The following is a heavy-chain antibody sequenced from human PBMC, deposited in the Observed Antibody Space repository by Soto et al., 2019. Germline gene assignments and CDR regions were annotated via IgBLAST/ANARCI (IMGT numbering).Heavy chain of an antibody. D-gene: IGHD1-20*01. CDR1: GGSVSSGRYY. CDR2: IYYSGST. CDR3: AKDRMDHNSVWDPFDI. J-gene: IGHJ3*02. V-gene: IGHV4-61*01. Sequence: PSETLSLTCTVSGGSVSSGRYYWSWIRQPPGKGLEWIGYIYYSGSTNYNPSLKSRVTISVDTSKDQFSLKLSSVTAADTAVYYCAKDRMDHNSVWDPFDIWGQGTMVTVSS.